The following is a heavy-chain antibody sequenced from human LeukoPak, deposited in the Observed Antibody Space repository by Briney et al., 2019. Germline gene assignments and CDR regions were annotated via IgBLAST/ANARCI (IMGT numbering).Heavy chain of an antibody. CDR3: AASRSRRELTPY. Sequence: ASVKVSCKASGYTFTSYGISWVRQAPGQGLEWMGWISAYNGNTNYAQKLQGRVTMTTDTSTSTAYMELSSLRSEDTAVYYCAASRSRRELTPYWGQGTLVTVSS. D-gene: IGHD1-26*01. V-gene: IGHV1-18*01. CDR1: GYTFTSYG. J-gene: IGHJ4*02. CDR2: ISAYNGNT.